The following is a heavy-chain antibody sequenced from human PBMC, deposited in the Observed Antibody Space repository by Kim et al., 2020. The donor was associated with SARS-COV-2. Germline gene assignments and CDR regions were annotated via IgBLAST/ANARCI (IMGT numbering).Heavy chain of an antibody. Sequence: SQTLSLTCAISGDIISNNIVTWNWIRQFPSRGLESLGRTFYRSKWYYDYAVSVKGRINISPDTSKNQFSLHLNSVTPEDTATYFCAMGPYTGNLDFWGQGTLVTVSS. J-gene: IGHJ4*02. D-gene: IGHD1-26*01. CDR1: GDIISNNIVT. CDR3: AMGPYTGNLDF. V-gene: IGHV6-1*01. CDR2: TFYRSKWYY.